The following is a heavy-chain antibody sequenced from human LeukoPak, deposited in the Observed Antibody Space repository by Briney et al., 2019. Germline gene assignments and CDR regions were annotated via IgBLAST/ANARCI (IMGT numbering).Heavy chain of an antibody. V-gene: IGHV1-69*13. Sequence: EASVKVSCKASGYTFTSYYMHWVRQAPGQGLEWMGGIIPIFGTANYAQKFQGRVTITADESTSTAYMELSSLRSEDTAVYYCARSGWLQLTFFDYWGQGTLVTVSS. J-gene: IGHJ4*02. CDR2: IIPIFGTA. D-gene: IGHD5-24*01. CDR3: ARSGWLQLTFFDY. CDR1: GYTFTSYY.